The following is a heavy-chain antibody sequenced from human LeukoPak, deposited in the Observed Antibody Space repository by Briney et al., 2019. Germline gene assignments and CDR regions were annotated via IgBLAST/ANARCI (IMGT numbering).Heavy chain of an antibody. CDR1: GGSISSGGYY. Sequence: SETLSLTCAVSGGSISSGGYYWSWIRQHPGKGLEWIGYIYYSGSTHYNPSLKSRVTISVDTSKNQFSLKLSSVTAADTAVYYCARDMTDWWFDPWGQGTLVTVSS. J-gene: IGHJ5*02. CDR2: IYYSGST. V-gene: IGHV4-31*11. D-gene: IGHD3-9*01. CDR3: ARDMTDWWFDP.